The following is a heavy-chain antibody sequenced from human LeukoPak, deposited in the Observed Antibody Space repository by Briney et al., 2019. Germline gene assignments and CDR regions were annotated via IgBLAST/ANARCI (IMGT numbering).Heavy chain of an antibody. J-gene: IGHJ4*02. CDR2: IYYIGSP. V-gene: IGHV4-39*01. CDR1: GGSISSSIYY. D-gene: IGHD3-10*01. CDR3: ARYYYGSGSYYYFDY. Sequence: PSETLSLTCTVSGGSISSSIYYWGWIRQPPGKGLEWIGNIYYIGSPYYSPSFQSRVTISVDTSKNQFSLKLSSVTAADTAVYYCARYYYGSGSYYYFDYWGQGTLVTVSS.